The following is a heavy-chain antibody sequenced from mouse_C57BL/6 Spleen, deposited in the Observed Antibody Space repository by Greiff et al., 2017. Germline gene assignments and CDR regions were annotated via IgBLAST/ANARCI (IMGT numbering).Heavy chain of an antibody. D-gene: IGHD1-1*01. CDR1: GYTFTSYW. Sequence: QVQLQQPGAELVMPGASVKLSCKASGYTFTSYWMHWVKQRPGQGLEWIGEIDPSDSYTNYNQKVKGKSTLTVDKSSSTAYMQLSSLTSEDSAVYDCATTVHFDYWGQGTTLTVSS. CDR3: ATTVHFDY. J-gene: IGHJ2*01. V-gene: IGHV1-69*01. CDR2: IDPSDSYT.